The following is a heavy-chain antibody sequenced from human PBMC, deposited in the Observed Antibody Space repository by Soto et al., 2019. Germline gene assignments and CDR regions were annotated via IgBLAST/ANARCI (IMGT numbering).Heavy chain of an antibody. V-gene: IGHV1-2*02. D-gene: IGHD6-19*01. CDR1: GYTFTDYY. CDR3: ARGPVAVSD. CDR2: INPNSGGT. J-gene: IGHJ4*02. Sequence: QVQLVQSGAEVKKPGASVKVSCKASGYTFTDYYMHWVRQAPGQGLEWTGWINPNSGGTNYAQKFLGRVTVTRDTSIRTAYMELRNLRSDDTAVYYCARGPVAVSDWGQGTLVTVSS.